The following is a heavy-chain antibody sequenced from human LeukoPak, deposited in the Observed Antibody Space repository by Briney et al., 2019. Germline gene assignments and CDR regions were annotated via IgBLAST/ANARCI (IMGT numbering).Heavy chain of an antibody. CDR2: ISVYNGNT. CDR3: ARDGLPLGIAADY. D-gene: IGHD2-15*01. V-gene: IGHV1-18*01. CDR1: GYTFTSYG. J-gene: IGHJ4*02. Sequence: ASVKVSCKASGYTFTSYGISWVRQAPGQGLEWMGLISVYNGNTNYAQKLQDRVTMTTDTSTNTAYMELRSLRSDDTAVYYCARDGLPLGIAADYWGQGTLVTVSS.